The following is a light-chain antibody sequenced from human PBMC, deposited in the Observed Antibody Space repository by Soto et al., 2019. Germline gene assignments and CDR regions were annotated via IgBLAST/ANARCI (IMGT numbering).Light chain of an antibody. CDR2: AAS. J-gene: IGKJ1*01. CDR3: QQSYSTLWT. Sequence: DLQMPQSPPSLSESVGDIVTITCRASQSISSYLNWYQQKPGKAPKIMIYAASSLQSGVPSRFIGSRSGTDCTLTISSLQPEDVATYYCQQSYSTLWTLGQGTKVDIK. V-gene: IGKV1-39*01. CDR1: QSISSY.